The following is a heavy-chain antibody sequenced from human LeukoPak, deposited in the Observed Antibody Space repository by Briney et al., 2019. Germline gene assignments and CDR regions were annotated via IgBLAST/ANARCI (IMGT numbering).Heavy chain of an antibody. CDR3: AGSCEGSTSCNFGEIGANWFDP. V-gene: IGHV4-59*01. CDR2: IYYSGST. CDR1: GGSISSYY. Sequence: RSSETLSLTCTVSGGSISSYYWSWIRQPPGKGLEWIGYIYYSGSTNYNPSLKSRVTISVDTSKNQFSLKLSSVTAADTAVYYCAGSCEGSTSCNFGEIGANWFDPWGQGTLVTVSS. J-gene: IGHJ5*02. D-gene: IGHD2-2*01.